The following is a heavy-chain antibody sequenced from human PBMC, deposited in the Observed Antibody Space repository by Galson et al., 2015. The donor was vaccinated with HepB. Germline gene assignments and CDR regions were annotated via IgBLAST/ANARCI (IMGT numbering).Heavy chain of an antibody. D-gene: IGHD3-3*01. J-gene: IGHJ6*02. CDR3: AKVKSRYDFDPHYYYGMDV. Sequence: SLRLSCAASGFTFSSYAMHWVRQAPGKGLEWVAVISYDGSNKYYADSVKGRFTISRDNSKNTLYLQMNSLRAEDTAVYYCAKVKSRYDFDPHYYYGMDVWGQGTTVTVSS. CDR2: ISYDGSNK. CDR1: GFTFSSYA. V-gene: IGHV3-30-3*01.